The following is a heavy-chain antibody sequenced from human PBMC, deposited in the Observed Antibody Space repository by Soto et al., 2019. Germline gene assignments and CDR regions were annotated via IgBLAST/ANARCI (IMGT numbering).Heavy chain of an antibody. CDR3: TTEFCFSSDQNDN. V-gene: IGHV3-15*05. Sequence: GGSLRLSCAASGFTFSNAWMSWVRQAPGKGLEWVGRIKSKTDGGTTDYAAPVKGRFTISRDDSKNTLYLQMNNLKIEDTAVYYCTTEFCFSSDQNDNWGQVTLVTVSS. D-gene: IGHD6-19*01. CDR1: GFTFSNAW. J-gene: IGHJ4*02. CDR2: IKSKTDGGTT.